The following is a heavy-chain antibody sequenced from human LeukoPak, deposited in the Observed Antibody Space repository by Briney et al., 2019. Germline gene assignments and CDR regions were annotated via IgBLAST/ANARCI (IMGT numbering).Heavy chain of an antibody. CDR3: VKGQQAFDI. J-gene: IGHJ3*02. CDR2: IINSGGIT. Sequence: GGTLRLSCAASGFTFRDYHMSWVRQAPGKGLAWVSGIINSGGITYYADSVKGRFTISRDNSKNTLYLEMNSLRAEDTAVYYCVKGQQAFDIWGQGTMVAVSS. D-gene: IGHD1-1*01. CDR1: GFTFRDYH. V-gene: IGHV3-23*01.